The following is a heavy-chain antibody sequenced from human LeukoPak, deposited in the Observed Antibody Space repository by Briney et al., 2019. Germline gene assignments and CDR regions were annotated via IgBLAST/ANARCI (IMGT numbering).Heavy chain of an antibody. CDR2: MSYDGSNK. Sequence: GGSLRLSCAASGFNFNSYTMHWVRLAPGKGLEWVAVMSYDGSNKYYTDSVKGRFTISRDNSKNTLYLQTNSLRAEDTAVYYCAKEILGYCSSTSCYIGDYWGQGTLVTVSS. V-gene: IGHV3-30*04. CDR1: GFNFNSYT. CDR3: AKEILGYCSSTSCYIGDY. D-gene: IGHD2-2*02. J-gene: IGHJ4*02.